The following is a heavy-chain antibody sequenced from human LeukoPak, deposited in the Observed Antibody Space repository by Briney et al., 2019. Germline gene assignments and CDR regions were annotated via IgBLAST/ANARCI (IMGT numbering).Heavy chain of an antibody. V-gene: IGHV4-34*01. Sequence: SETLSLTCAVYGGSLSGYYWSWIRQPPGKGLEWIGEINHSGSTNYNPSLKSRVTISVDTSKNQFSLKLSSVTAADTAVYYCARDGSSLDYWGQGTLVTVSS. CDR2: INHSGST. D-gene: IGHD6-6*01. J-gene: IGHJ4*02. CDR1: GGSLSGYY. CDR3: ARDGSSLDY.